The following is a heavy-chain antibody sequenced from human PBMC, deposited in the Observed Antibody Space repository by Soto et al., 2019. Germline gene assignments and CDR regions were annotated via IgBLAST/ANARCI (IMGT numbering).Heavy chain of an antibody. J-gene: IGHJ4*02. CDR3: ARDSLPELRRPLGDY. V-gene: IGHV1-18*01. CDR1: GYTFVSYA. Sequence: QVQLVQSGAEVKKPGASVKVSCKASGYTFVSYAISWVRQAPGQGLEWMGWINTYNENTKYAQKFQGRVTMTTDTSTSTAYMELRTLTSDDTAVYYCARDSLPELRRPLGDYWGQGTLVTVSS. CDR2: INTYNENT. D-gene: IGHD1-7*01.